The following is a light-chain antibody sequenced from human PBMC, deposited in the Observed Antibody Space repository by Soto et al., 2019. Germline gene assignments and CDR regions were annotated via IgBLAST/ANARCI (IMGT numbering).Light chain of an antibody. J-gene: IGLJ3*02. CDR2: EVS. CDR3: RSYTSSSTPWV. V-gene: IGLV2-14*01. CDR1: SSDVGGYNY. Sequence: QSALTQPASVSGSPGQSITISCTGTSSDVGGYNYVSWYQQHPGKAPKLMIYEVSNRPSGVSNRFSGSKSGNTASLTISGLQAEDEADDDCRSYTSSSTPWVFGGGTKLTVL.